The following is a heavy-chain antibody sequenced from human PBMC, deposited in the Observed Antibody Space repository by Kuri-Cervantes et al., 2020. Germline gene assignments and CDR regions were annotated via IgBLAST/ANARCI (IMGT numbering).Heavy chain of an antibody. D-gene: IGHD1-14*01. CDR3: ASGEPAALDI. J-gene: IGHJ3*02. CDR2: ISYDGSNK. CDR1: GFTFSSYA. V-gene: IGHV3-30-3*01. Sequence: GESLKISCAASGFTFSSYAMHWVRQAPGKGLEWVAVISYDGSNKYYADSVKGRFTISRDNAKNSLYLQMNSLRAEDTAVYYCASGEPAALDIWGQGTMVTVSS.